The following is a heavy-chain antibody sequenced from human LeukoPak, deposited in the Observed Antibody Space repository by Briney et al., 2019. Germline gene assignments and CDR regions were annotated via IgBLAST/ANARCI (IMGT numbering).Heavy chain of an antibody. CDR2: IIPIFGTA. V-gene: IGHV1-69*05. CDR3: ATEPSDLGHDAFDI. J-gene: IGHJ3*02. CDR1: GGTFSSYA. D-gene: IGHD3-10*01. Sequence: ASVKVSCKASGGTFSSYAISWVRHAPGQGLEWMGGIIPIFGTANYAQKFQGRVTITTDESTSTAYMELSSLRSEDTAVYYCATEPSDLGHDAFDIWGQGTMVTVSS.